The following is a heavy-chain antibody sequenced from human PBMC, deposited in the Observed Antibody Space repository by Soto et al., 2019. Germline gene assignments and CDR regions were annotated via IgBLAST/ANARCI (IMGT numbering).Heavy chain of an antibody. CDR1: GGSISSGGYY. CDR2: IYYSGST. V-gene: IGHV4-31*03. Sequence: QVQLLESGPGLVKPSQALYLTCTVSGGSISSGGYYWSWIRQHPGKGLEWIGYIYYSGSTYYNPSLKSRVTISVDTSKNQFSLKLSSVTAADTAVYYCARVGGSSGYYYEYYFDYWGQGTLVTVSS. D-gene: IGHD3-22*01. J-gene: IGHJ4*02. CDR3: ARVGGSSGYYYEYYFDY.